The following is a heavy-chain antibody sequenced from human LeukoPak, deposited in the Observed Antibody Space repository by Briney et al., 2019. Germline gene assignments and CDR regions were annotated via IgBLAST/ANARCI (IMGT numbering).Heavy chain of an antibody. CDR1: GFTLSDYY. V-gene: IGHV3-11*01. CDR3: ARDKSNKGHDC. Sequence: GGSLRLSCAASGFTLSDYYMTWIRQAPGKGLESVSYVSNGGSSSILYADSVKGRFTVFRDYAKNSLYLQMNSLRADDTGVYYCARDKSNKGHDCWGQGTLVTVSS. J-gene: IGHJ4*02. CDR2: VSNGGSSSI.